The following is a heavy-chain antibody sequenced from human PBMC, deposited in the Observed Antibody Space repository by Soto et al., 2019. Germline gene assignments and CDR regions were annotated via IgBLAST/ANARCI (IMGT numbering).Heavy chain of an antibody. Sequence: GESLKISCAASGFTFSSYGMHWVRQAPGKGLEWVAVIWYDGSNKYYADSVKGRFTISRDNSKNTLYLQMNSLRAEDTAVYYCARDSTSHCTNGVCYFGMDVWGQGTTVTVSS. D-gene: IGHD2-8*01. CDR2: IWYDGSNK. CDR3: ARDSTSHCTNGVCYFGMDV. CDR1: GFTFSSYG. V-gene: IGHV3-33*01. J-gene: IGHJ6*02.